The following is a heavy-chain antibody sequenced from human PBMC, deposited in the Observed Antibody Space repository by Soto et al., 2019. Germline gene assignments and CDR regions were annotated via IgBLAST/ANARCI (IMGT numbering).Heavy chain of an antibody. Sequence: QVQLVESGGGVVQPGRSLRLSCAASGFTFSSYGMHWVRQAPGKGLEWMSLISYDGSNKYYADSVKGRFTISRDNSKNTLYLQMNSLRAEDTAVYYCAKDRSSSWSLDYWGQGTLVTVSS. V-gene: IGHV3-30*18. CDR1: GFTFSSYG. CDR3: AKDRSSSWSLDY. CDR2: ISYDGSNK. D-gene: IGHD6-13*01. J-gene: IGHJ4*02.